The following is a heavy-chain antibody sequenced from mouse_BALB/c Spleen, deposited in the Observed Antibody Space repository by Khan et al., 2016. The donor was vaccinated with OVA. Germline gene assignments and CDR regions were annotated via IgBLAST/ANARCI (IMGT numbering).Heavy chain of an antibody. CDR3: ASELGRYCALDY. D-gene: IGHD4-1*01. Sequence: EVQLQESGPGLVKPSQSLSLTCTVTGYSITSDYAWNWIRQFPGNKLEWMGYISYSGSTNYNPSLKSRISITRDTSKDPFFLQLKSVTSEDTATYYCASELGRYCALDYWGQGTSVTVSS. CDR1: GYSITSDYA. V-gene: IGHV3-2*02. J-gene: IGHJ4*01. CDR2: ISYSGST.